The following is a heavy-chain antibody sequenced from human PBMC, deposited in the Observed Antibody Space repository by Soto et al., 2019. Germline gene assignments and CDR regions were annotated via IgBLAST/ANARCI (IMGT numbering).Heavy chain of an antibody. D-gene: IGHD3-10*01. CDR2: IYYSGST. CDR1: GGSISSGDYY. V-gene: IGHV4-30-4*02. Sequence: SETLSLTCTVSGGSISSGDYYWSWIRQPPGKGLEWIGYIYYSGSTYYNPSLKSRVTISVDTSKNQFSLKLSSVTAADTAVYYCARVKEPGNWFDPWGQGTLVTVSS. CDR3: ARVKEPGNWFDP. J-gene: IGHJ5*02.